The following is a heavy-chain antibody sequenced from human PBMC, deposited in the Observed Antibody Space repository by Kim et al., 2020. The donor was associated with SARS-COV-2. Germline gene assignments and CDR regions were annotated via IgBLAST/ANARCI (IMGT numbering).Heavy chain of an antibody. CDR3: ARTSWASVVSPFDY. J-gene: IGHJ4*02. D-gene: IGHD3-22*01. V-gene: IGHV4-39*01. CDR1: GGSISSSSYY. Sequence: SETLSLTCTVSGGSISSSSYYWGWIRQPPGKGLEWIGSIYYSGSTYYNPSLKSRVTISVDTSKNQFSLKLSSVTAADTAVYYCARTSWASVVSPFDYWVQGTLVTVS. CDR2: IYYSGST.